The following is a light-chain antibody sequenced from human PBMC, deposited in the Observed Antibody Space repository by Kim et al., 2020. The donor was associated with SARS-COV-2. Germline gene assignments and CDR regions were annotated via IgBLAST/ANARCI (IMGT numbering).Light chain of an antibody. V-gene: IGKV1-5*01. J-gene: IGKJ2*01. CDR3: KQYITFPYT. CDR1: QSINKY. Sequence: SASVGDRVPLTCRASQSINKYLAWYHQKPGQAPELLIYDASSLESGVPSRFSGNGSGTDFTLTISSLQPADFASYYCKQYITFPYTFGQGTKLEI. CDR2: DAS.